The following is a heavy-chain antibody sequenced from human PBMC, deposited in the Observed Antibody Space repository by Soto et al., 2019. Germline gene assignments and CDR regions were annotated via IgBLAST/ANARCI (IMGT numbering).Heavy chain of an antibody. Sequence: PGGSLRLSCAASGFTVSSNYMSWVRQAPGKGLEWVSVIYSGGSTYYADSVKGRFTISRDNSKNTLYLQMNSLRAEDTAVYYCARRFLEFNSWPEHYYYLDVWGKGTTVTVSS. CDR1: GFTVSSNY. V-gene: IGHV3-66*01. J-gene: IGHJ6*03. D-gene: IGHD3-3*01. CDR2: IYSGGST. CDR3: ARRFLEFNSWPEHYYYLDV.